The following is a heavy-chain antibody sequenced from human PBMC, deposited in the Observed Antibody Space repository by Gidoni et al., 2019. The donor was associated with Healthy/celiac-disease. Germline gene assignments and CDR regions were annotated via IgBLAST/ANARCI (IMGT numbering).Heavy chain of an antibody. J-gene: IGHJ4*02. CDR2: IDPSDSYT. CDR1: GYSITSYW. D-gene: IGHD5-18*01. Sequence: EVQLVQSGAEVKKPGESLRISCKVSGYSITSYWISWVRQMPGKGLEWMGRIDPSDSYTNYSPSFQGHVTISADKSISTAYLQWRSLKASDTAMYYCASGDTAMVRGGYWGQGTLVTVSS. CDR3: ASGDTAMVRGGY. V-gene: IGHV5-10-1*03.